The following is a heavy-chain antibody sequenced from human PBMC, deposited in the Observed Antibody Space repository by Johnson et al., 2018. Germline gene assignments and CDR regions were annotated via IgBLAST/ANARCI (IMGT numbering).Heavy chain of an antibody. V-gene: IGHV3-23*04. Sequence: VQLVESGGGLVQPGGSLRLSCAASGFSLRSHAMSWVRQAPGKELEWVSAISGSGSSTYYAGSVKGRFTISRDNSQNTLSLQMNSLRAEDTAVYYCAGSEYYYDQSHYYYGMDVWGQGTTVTVSS. CDR3: AGSEYYYDQSHYYYGMDV. CDR2: ISGSGSST. CDR1: GFSLRSHA. D-gene: IGHD3-22*01. J-gene: IGHJ6*02.